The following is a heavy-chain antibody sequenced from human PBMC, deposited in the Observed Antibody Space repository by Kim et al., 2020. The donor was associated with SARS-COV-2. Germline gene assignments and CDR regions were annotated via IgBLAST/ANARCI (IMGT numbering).Heavy chain of an antibody. Sequence: GGSLRLSCAASGFTFSSYDMHWVRQATGKGLEWVSAIGTAGDTYYPGSVKGRFTISRENAKNSLYLQMNSLRAGDTAVYYCARGRWYYDFWGGHKGGEYWLGPWGQGTLVTVSS. CDR2: IGTAGDT. V-gene: IGHV3-13*01. CDR3: ARGRWYYDFWGGHKGGEYWLGP. D-gene: IGHD3-3*01. J-gene: IGHJ5*02. CDR1: GFTFSSYD.